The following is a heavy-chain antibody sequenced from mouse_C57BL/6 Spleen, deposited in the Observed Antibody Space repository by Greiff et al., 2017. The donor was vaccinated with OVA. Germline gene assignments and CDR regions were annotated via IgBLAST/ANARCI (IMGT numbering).Heavy chain of an antibody. CDR2: IYPRSGNT. V-gene: IGHV1-81*01. CDR3: ARGGYLWYCDV. D-gene: IGHD2-3*01. Sequence: QVQLKESGAELARPGASVKLSCKASGYTFTSYGISWVKQRTGQGLEWIGEIYPRSGNTYYNEKFKGKATLTADKSSSTAYMELRSLTSEDSAVYFCARGGYLWYCDVWGTGTTVTVSS. J-gene: IGHJ1*03. CDR1: GYTFTSYG.